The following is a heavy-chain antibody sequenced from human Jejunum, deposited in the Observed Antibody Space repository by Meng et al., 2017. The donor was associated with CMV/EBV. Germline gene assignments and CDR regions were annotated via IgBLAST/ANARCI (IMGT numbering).Heavy chain of an antibody. V-gene: IGHV3-66*02. CDR3: SHMFDS. J-gene: IGHJ4*02. CDR2: IYSAGKT. Sequence: LRLSCAVSGITVGNNYMNWVRQAPGKGLEWVSVIYSAGKTDYADSVKCRFTISRDNSKNTLYLQMDSLRPEDAAVYYCSHMFDSWGQGALVTVSS. D-gene: IGHD2-21*01. CDR1: GITVGNNY.